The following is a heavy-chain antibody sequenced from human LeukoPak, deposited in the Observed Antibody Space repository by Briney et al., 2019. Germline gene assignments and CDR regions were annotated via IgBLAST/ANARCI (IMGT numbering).Heavy chain of an antibody. CDR3: ATEAYDSSGYYYS. V-gene: IGHV3-11*06. Sequence: PGGSLRLSCAASGFXFSDYYMSWIRQAPGKGLEWVSYISSSSSYTNYADSVKGRFTISRDNAKNSLYLQMNSLRAEDTAVYYCATEAYDSSGYYYSWGQGTLVTVSS. D-gene: IGHD3-22*01. CDR1: GFXFSDYY. J-gene: IGHJ4*02. CDR2: ISSSSSYT.